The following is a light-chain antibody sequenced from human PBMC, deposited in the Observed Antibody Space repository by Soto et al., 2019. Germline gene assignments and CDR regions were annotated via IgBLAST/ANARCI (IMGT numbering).Light chain of an antibody. J-gene: IGKJ2*01. Sequence: DIQMTQSPSTLSASVGDRVTITCRASQSISSWLAWYQQKPGKAPKLLIYKASSLESGVPSRFSGSGSGTEFTLTNSSLQPDDFATYYCHEYKSYPYTFGQGTKLEIK. V-gene: IGKV1-5*03. CDR1: QSISSW. CDR2: KAS. CDR3: HEYKSYPYT.